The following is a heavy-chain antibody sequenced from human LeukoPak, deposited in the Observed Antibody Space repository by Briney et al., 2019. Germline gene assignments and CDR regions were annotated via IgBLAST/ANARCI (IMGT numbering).Heavy chain of an antibody. CDR2: IYYSGST. CDR3: ARVTGYTIEDYFDY. J-gene: IGHJ4*02. V-gene: IGHV4-59*01. D-gene: IGHD3-9*01. CDR1: GGSISSYY. Sequence: SETLSLTCTVSGGSISSYYWSWIRQPPGKGLEWIGYIYYSGSTNYNPSLKSRVTISVKTSKNQFSLRLRSVTAADTAVYYCARVTGYTIEDYFDYWGQGTLVTVSS.